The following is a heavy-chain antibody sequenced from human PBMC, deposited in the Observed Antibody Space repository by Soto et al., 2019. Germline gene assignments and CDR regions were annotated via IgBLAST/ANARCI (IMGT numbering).Heavy chain of an antibody. V-gene: IGHV1-69*01. J-gene: IGHJ6*02. Sequence: QVQLVQSGAEVKKPGSSVKVSCKASGGTFSSYAISWVRQAPGQGLEWMGGIIPIFGTANYAQKFQGRVTITADESTSIAYMELSSLRSEDTAVYYCARAIVVVPAAPYYYYGMDVWGQGTTVTVSS. CDR2: IIPIFGTA. CDR1: GGTFSSYA. D-gene: IGHD2-2*01. CDR3: ARAIVVVPAAPYYYYGMDV.